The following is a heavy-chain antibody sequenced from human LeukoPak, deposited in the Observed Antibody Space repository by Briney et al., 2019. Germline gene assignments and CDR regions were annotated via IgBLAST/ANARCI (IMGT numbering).Heavy chain of an antibody. D-gene: IGHD7-27*01. CDR3: ASRKLGNDY. CDR1: GGSISNYY. Sequence: PSETLSLACTVSGGSISNYYWSWIRQPPVKGLEWIGYIYYSGSTNYNPSLKSRVTISVDTSKNQFSLKLSSVTAADTAVYYCASRKLGNDYWGQGTLVTVSS. V-gene: IGHV4-59*01. J-gene: IGHJ4*02. CDR2: IYYSGST.